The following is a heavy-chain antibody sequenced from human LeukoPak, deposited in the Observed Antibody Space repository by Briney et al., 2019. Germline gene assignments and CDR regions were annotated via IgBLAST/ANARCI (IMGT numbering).Heavy chain of an antibody. CDR2: SSYDGGNK. Sequence: GGSRSLSFAPSGLTCDDFAMHWVRRPPGKGLEWVALSSYDGGNKNYEDSVKGRFTISRDNSKNTLYLHMNSLRPEDTAVYYCARDPPFSSGWSQNHFDYWGQGTLVTVSS. D-gene: IGHD6-19*01. CDR1: GLTCDDFA. CDR3: ARDPPFSSGWSQNHFDY. J-gene: IGHJ4*02. V-gene: IGHV3-30*04.